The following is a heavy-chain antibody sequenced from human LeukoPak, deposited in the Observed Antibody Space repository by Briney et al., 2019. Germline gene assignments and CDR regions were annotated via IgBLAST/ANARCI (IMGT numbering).Heavy chain of an antibody. Sequence: ASVKVSCKASGYTFTGYYMHWVRQAPGQGLEWMGWINPNSGGTNYAQKFQGRVTMTRDTSISTAYMELSRLRSDDTAVYYCARDRSELRYFDWLSPSYYYYYMDVWGRGTTVTVSS. J-gene: IGHJ6*03. CDR2: INPNSGGT. D-gene: IGHD3-9*01. CDR3: ARDRSELRYFDWLSPSYYYYYMDV. V-gene: IGHV1-2*02. CDR1: GYTFTGYY.